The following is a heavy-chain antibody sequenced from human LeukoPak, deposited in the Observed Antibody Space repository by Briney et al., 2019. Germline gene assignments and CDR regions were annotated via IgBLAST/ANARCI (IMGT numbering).Heavy chain of an antibody. CDR2: INPKNGGT. CDR1: GYTFTGNY. CDR3: ARGDVVYGGVIVGAPPDAFDV. J-gene: IGHJ3*01. D-gene: IGHD3-16*02. Sequence: ASVKVSCKASGYTFTGNYMHWVRQIPGQGLEWMGRINPKNGGTNHAQKFQGRVTMTRDTSISTAYMELSGLRSDDTAVYYCARGDVVYGGVIVGAPPDAFDVWGQGTMVTVSS. V-gene: IGHV1-2*06.